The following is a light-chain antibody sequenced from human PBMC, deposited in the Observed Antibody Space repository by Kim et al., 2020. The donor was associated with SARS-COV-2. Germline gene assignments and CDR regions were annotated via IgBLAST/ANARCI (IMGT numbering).Light chain of an antibody. Sequence: QMVTISCTGSSSNIGAGYDVHWYQQVPGRAPKLLIFADTRRPSGVPDRLSGSKSGTSASLAITGLQAEDEADYYCQSYDSRLSGWVFGGGTKVTVL. CDR2: ADT. J-gene: IGLJ3*02. CDR1: SSNIGAGYD. V-gene: IGLV1-40*01. CDR3: QSYDSRLSGWV.